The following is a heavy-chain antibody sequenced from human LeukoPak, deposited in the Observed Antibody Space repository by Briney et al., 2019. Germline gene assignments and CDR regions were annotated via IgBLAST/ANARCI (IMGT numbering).Heavy chain of an antibody. D-gene: IGHD1-26*01. V-gene: IGHV1-8*01. Sequence: ASVKVSCKASGYTFTSYDINWVRQATGQGLEWMGWVNPNSGNTGYAQKFQGRVTMTRNTSISTAYMELSSLRSEDTAVYYCARGPRGERPFDYWGQGTLVTVSS. CDR1: GYTFTSYD. J-gene: IGHJ4*02. CDR3: ARGPRGERPFDY. CDR2: VNPNSGNT.